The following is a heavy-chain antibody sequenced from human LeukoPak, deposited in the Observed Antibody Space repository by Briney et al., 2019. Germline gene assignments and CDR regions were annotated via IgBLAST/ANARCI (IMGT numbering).Heavy chain of an antibody. CDR1: GYTFTTYR. CDR3: ARVTGEYFDY. D-gene: IGHD7-27*01. V-gene: IGHV1-46*01. J-gene: IGHJ4*02. CDR2: INPSDGST. Sequence: ASVKVSCTASGYTFTTYRLDWVRQAPGQSLEWMGFINPSDGSTYYVQRFQGRATITRDTSASTAYMELSSLRSEDTAVYYCARVTGEYFDYWGQGTLVTVSS.